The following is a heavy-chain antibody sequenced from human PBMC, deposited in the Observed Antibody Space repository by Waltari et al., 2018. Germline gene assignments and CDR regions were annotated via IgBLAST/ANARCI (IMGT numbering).Heavy chain of an antibody. D-gene: IGHD3-10*01. Sequence: QVPLQQWGAGLLKPSETLFLTCAVYGGSFSGSHWSWIRQPPGKGREWIGESNHRESTSYNPSLRGRVTISVDTSKSRFSLKLSSVTAADTAVEYCAGGRGALDYWGQGTLVTVSS. CDR2: SNHREST. J-gene: IGHJ4*02. V-gene: IGHV4-34*01. CDR3: AGGRGALDY. CDR1: GGSFSGSH.